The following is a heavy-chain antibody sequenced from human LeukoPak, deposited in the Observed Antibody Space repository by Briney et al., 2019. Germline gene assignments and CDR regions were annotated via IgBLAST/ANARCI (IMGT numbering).Heavy chain of an antibody. D-gene: IGHD3-3*01. J-gene: IGHJ3*02. CDR3: AREITIFGVGSFDI. V-gene: IGHV4-30-4*08. CDR2: IYYSGST. Sequence: SETLSLTCLVSGGSISSGDYYWSWIRQPPGKGLEWIGYIYYSGSTYYNPSLKSRVTISVDTSKNQFSLKLSSVTAADTAVYYCAREITIFGVGSFDIWGQGTMVTVSS. CDR1: GGSISSGDYY.